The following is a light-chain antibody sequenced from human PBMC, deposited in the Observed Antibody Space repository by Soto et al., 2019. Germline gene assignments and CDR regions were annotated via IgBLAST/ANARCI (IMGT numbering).Light chain of an antibody. CDR2: EVR. V-gene: IGLV2-14*01. CDR1: SSDVGGYNY. CDR3: SSYTSSSTPIYV. J-gene: IGLJ1*01. Sequence: QSALTQPASVSGSPGQSITISCTGTSSDVGGYNYVSWYQQHPGKAPKLMIYEVRNRPSGVSNRFSGSKSGNTASLTISGLQAEDEADYYCSSYTSSSTPIYVFGTGTKVTVL.